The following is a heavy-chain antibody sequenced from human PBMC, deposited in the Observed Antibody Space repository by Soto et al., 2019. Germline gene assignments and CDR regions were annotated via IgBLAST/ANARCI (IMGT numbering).Heavy chain of an antibody. D-gene: IGHD3-3*01. J-gene: IGHJ4*02. Sequence: QVQLVESGGGVVQPGRSLRLSCAASGFTLSSYAMHWVRQAPGKGLEWVAVISCAGTSTYYADSVRGRFTISRDNSKDTVYLQLHSLRTEDTAVYHCARDPGDDGNEYYTFDRWGQGTLVTVSS. CDR2: ISCAGTST. CDR1: GFTLSSYA. V-gene: IGHV3-30-3*01. CDR3: ARDPGDDGNEYYTFDR.